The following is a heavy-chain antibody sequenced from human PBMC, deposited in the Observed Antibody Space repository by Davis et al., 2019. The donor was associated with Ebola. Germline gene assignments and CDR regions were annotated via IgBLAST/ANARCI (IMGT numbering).Heavy chain of an antibody. Sequence: GESLKISCTASGFTFGDYAMSWFRQAPGKGLEWVGFIRSKAYGGTTEYAASVKGRFTIPRDDSKSIAYLQMNSLKTEDTAVYYCTSDLVVNPPYNWFDPWGQGTLVTVSS. J-gene: IGHJ5*02. CDR3: TSDLVVNPPYNWFDP. CDR1: GFTFGDYA. V-gene: IGHV3-49*03. D-gene: IGHD4-23*01. CDR2: IRSKAYGGTT.